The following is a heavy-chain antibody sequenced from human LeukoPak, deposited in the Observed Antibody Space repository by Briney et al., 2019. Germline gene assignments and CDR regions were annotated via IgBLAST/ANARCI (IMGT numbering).Heavy chain of an antibody. CDR3: ARVYGLNHWFDP. Sequence: ASVKVSCKASGYTFTSYYMHWVRQAPGQGLEWMGIINPSGGSTSYAQKFQGRVTMTRDMSTSTVYMELSRLRSDDTAVYYCARVYGLNHWFDPWGQGTLVTVSS. CDR1: GYTFTSYY. D-gene: IGHD4-17*01. J-gene: IGHJ5*02. CDR2: INPSGGST. V-gene: IGHV1-46*01.